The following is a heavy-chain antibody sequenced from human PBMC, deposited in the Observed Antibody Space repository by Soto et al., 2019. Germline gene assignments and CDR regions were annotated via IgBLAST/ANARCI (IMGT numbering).Heavy chain of an antibody. V-gene: IGHV1-58*01. CDR1: GFTFTSSA. CDR3: AADRGRDGYNLDY. J-gene: IGHJ4*02. Sequence: ASVKVSCKASGFTFTSSAVQWVRQARGQRLEWIGWIVVGSGNTNYAQKFQERVTITRDMSTSTAYMELSSLRSEDTAVYYCAADRGRDGYNLDYWGQGTLVTVSS. D-gene: IGHD5-12*01. CDR2: IVVGSGNT.